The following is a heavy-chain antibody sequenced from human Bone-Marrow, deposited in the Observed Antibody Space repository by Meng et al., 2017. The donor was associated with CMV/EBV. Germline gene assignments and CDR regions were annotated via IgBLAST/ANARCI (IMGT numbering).Heavy chain of an antibody. CDR1: GFTFSNYA. Sequence: GESLKISCAASGFTFSNYAMSWVRQAPGKGLEWVAFIRYDGSNKYYADSVKGRFTISRDNSKNTLYLQMNSLRAEDTAVYYCARMGDLDIVVVPAAIDDAFDIWGQGTMVTV. CDR3: ARMGDLDIVVVPAAIDDAFDI. V-gene: IGHV3-30*02. D-gene: IGHD2-2*03. CDR2: IRYDGSNK. J-gene: IGHJ3*02.